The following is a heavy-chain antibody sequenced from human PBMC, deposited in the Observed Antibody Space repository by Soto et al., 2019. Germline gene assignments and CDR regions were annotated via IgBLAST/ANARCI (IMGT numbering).Heavy chain of an antibody. CDR2: ISAYNGNT. Sequence: ASVKVSCKASGYTFTSYGISWVRPAPGQGLEWMGWISAYNGNTHYAQKLQGRVTMTTDTSTSTAYMELRSLRSDDTAVYYCARDPLGYCSGGSCYAYWFDPWGQGTLVTVSS. D-gene: IGHD2-15*01. J-gene: IGHJ5*02. V-gene: IGHV1-18*01. CDR1: GYTFTSYG. CDR3: ARDPLGYCSGGSCYAYWFDP.